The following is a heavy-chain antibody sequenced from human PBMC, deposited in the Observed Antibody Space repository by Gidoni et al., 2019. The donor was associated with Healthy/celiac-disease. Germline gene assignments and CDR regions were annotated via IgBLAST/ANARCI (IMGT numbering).Heavy chain of an antibody. V-gene: IGHV3-33*01. J-gene: IGHJ4*02. CDR2: IWYDGSNK. Sequence: QVQLVESGGGVVQPGRSLRLPCAASGFTFSSHGMHWVRQASGKGLEWVAVIWYDGSNKYYADSVKGRFTISRDNSKNTLYLQMNSLRAEDTAVYYCARGLRDFWSGYPNDHFDYWGQGTLVTVSS. CDR3: ARGLRDFWSGYPNDHFDY. CDR1: GFTFSSHG. D-gene: IGHD3-3*01.